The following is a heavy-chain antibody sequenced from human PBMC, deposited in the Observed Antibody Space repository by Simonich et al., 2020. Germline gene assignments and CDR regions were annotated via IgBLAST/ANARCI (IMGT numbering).Heavy chain of an antibody. J-gene: IGHJ3*02. CDR1: GYTFTGDY. CDR3: ARVRFEAFDI. Sequence: QVQLVQSGAEVKKPGASVKVSCKASGYTFTGDYMHWVRQAPGQGLEWMGWINPNSGGTNDAQKFQGRVTMTRDTSISTAYMELSRLRSDDTAVYYCARVRFEAFDIWGQGTMVTVSS. CDR2: INPNSGGT. V-gene: IGHV1-2*02.